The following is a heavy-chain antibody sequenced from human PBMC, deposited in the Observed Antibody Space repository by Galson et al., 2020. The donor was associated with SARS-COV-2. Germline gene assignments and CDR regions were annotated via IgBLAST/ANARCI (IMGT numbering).Heavy chain of an antibody. CDR3: ARDSPGYYYDSSLTMDV. D-gene: IGHD3-22*01. CDR1: GYTFTSYD. Sequence: ASVKVSCKASGYTFTSYDINWVRQATGQGLEWMGWMNPNSGNTGYTQKFQGRVTMTRNTSISTAYMELSSLRSEDTAVYYCARDSPGYYYDSSLTMDVWGQGTTVTVSS. V-gene: IGHV1-8*01. J-gene: IGHJ6*02. CDR2: MNPNSGNT.